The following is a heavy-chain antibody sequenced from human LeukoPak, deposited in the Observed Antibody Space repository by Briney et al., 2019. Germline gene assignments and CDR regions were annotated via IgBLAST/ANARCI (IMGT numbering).Heavy chain of an antibody. CDR2: INPNSGGT. D-gene: IGHD2-2*01. CDR1: GYTFTGYY. CDR3: ARDQNWVVPAAPVGDYYYYYMDV. Sequence: ASVKVSCKASGYTFTGYYMHWVRQAPGQGLEWMGWINPNSGGTNYAQKFQGRVTMTRDTSISTAYMELSRLRSDDTAVYYCARDQNWVVPAAPVGDYYYYYMDVWGKGTTVTVSS. V-gene: IGHV1-2*02. J-gene: IGHJ6*03.